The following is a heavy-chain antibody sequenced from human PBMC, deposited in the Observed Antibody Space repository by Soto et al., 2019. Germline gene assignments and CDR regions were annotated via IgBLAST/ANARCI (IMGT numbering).Heavy chain of an antibody. CDR1: GFTLSSYW. V-gene: IGHV3-7*04. J-gene: IGHJ4*02. CDR3: ARGQRDWSNYFDY. D-gene: IGHD3-9*01. CDR2: IKQDGSEE. Sequence: EVQLVESGGGLVQPGGSLRLSCAAPGFTLSSYWMSWVRQAPGKGLEWVANIKQDGSEEYYVDSVKGRFTISRDNAKNSLYLHMNSLRAEDTAVYYCARGQRDWSNYFDYWGQGNLVAVSS.